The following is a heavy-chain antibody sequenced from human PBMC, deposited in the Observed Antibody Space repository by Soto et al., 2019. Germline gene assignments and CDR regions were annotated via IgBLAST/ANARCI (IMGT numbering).Heavy chain of an antibody. CDR3: AGGIVPAAVAFDY. D-gene: IGHD2-2*01. Sequence: GGSLRLSCAASGFTFSHYYMSWIRQAPGKGLEWVSYISSIDNTIYYADFVKGRFTISRENAKNSLYLEMNSLRADDTAVYYCAGGIVPAAVAFDYWGQGTLVTVSS. V-gene: IGHV3-11*01. CDR2: ISSIDNTI. J-gene: IGHJ4*02. CDR1: GFTFSHYY.